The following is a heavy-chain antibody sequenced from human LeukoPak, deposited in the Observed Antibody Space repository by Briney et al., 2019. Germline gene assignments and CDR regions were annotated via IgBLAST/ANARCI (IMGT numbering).Heavy chain of an antibody. D-gene: IGHD4-11*01. CDR3: AKDGGRHKGSGYSNDGD. CDR2: ISYDGSNK. V-gene: IGHV3-30*18. Sequence: GGSLRLSCAASGFTFSSYGMHWVRQAPGKGLEWVAVISYDGSNKYYGDSVKGRFSISRDNSKNTLYLQMNSLRAEDTAVYYCAKDGGRHKGSGYSNDGDWGQGTLVTVSS. CDR1: GFTFSSYG. J-gene: IGHJ4*02.